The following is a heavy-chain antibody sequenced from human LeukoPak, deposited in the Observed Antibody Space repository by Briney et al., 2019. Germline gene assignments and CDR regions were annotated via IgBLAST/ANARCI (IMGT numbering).Heavy chain of an antibody. J-gene: IGHJ6*03. Sequence: GGSLRLSCAASGFTFSSYAMSWVRQAPGKGLEWVSAISGSGGSTYYADSVKGRFTISRDNSKNTLYLQMNSLRAEDTAVYYCAKRQQRFLEWLSPGYYYMDVWGKGTTVTVSS. CDR3: AKRQQRFLEWLSPGYYYMDV. V-gene: IGHV3-23*01. CDR2: ISGSGGST. CDR1: GFTFSSYA. D-gene: IGHD3-3*01.